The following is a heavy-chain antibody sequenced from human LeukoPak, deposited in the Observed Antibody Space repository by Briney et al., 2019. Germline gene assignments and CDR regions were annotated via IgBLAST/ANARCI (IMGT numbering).Heavy chain of an antibody. J-gene: IGHJ6*02. Sequence: GGSLRLSCAASGFTVSSNYMSWVRQAPGKGLEWVSVIYSGGSTYYADSVKGRFTISRDNSKNTLYLQMNSLRAEDTAVYYCARDRSPSYYYYGMDVWGQGTTVTVSS. D-gene: IGHD1-26*01. CDR1: GFTVSSNY. V-gene: IGHV3-53*01. CDR3: ARDRSPSYYYYGMDV. CDR2: IYSGGST.